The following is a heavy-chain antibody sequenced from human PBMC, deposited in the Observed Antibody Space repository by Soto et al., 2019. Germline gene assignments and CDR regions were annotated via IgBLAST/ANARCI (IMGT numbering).Heavy chain of an antibody. CDR1: GGTFSSYA. CDR2: IIPIFGTA. J-gene: IGHJ4*01. V-gene: IGHV1-69*06. CDR3: ARDQFHYDPNHPYYFDF. Sequence: SVKVSCKASGGTFSSYAISWVRQAPGQGLEWMGGIIPIFGTANYAQKFQGRVTITADKSTSTAYMELSSLRSEDTAVYYCARDQFHYDPNHPYYFDFWGQGTLVTVSS. D-gene: IGHD3-22*01.